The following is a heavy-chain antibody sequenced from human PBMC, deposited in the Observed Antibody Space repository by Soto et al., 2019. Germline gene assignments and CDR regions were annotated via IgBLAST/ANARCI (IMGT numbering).Heavy chain of an antibody. J-gene: IGHJ4*02. D-gene: IGHD6-13*01. CDR3: ARDAASSLDH. V-gene: IGHV3-21*01. Sequence: GGSLRLSCAASGFTFKLYTMHWVRQAPGKGLEWVSFCTPSSSSISYADSVEGRFTISRDNARNSLYLQIHNLRAEDTAVYYCARDAASSLDHWGQGTPVTVSS. CDR1: GFTFKLYT. CDR2: CTPSSSSI.